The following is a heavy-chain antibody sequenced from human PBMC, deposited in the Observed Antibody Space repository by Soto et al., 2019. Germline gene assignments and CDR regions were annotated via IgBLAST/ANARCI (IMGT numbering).Heavy chain of an antibody. CDR3: SRGILV. J-gene: IGHJ4*02. Sequence: QVQLQESGPGLVKPSQTLSLTCTVSGGSINSGGYCWSWIRQHPGKGLDWIGCISYGGSTSYNPSLKGRVTISVDTSKNQFFLKLTSVTAADTAVYYCSRGILVWGQGALITVSS. CDR1: GGSINSGGYC. V-gene: IGHV4-31*03. CDR2: ISYGGST. D-gene: IGHD5-18*01.